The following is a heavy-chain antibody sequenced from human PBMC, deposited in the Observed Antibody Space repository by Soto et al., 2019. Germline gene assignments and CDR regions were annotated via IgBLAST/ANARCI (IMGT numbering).Heavy chain of an antibody. CDR1: GYTFTSYG. J-gene: IGHJ5*02. CDR3: ARDPRLSGYYVTWFDP. D-gene: IGHD3-3*01. Sequence: ASVKVSCKASGYTFTSYGISWVRQAPGQGLEWMGWISAYNGNTNYAQKLQGRVTMTTDTSTSTAYMELRSLRSDDTAVYYCARDPRLSGYYVTWFDPWGQGTLVTGSS. CDR2: ISAYNGNT. V-gene: IGHV1-18*01.